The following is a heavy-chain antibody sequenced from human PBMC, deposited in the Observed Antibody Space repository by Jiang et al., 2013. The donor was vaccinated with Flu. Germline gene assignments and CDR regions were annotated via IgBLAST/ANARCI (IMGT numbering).Heavy chain of an antibody. CDR1: GDSISNYY. J-gene: IGHJ4*02. D-gene: IGHD1-26*01. CDR3: ARSPRRGAATTWYDY. Sequence: GSGLVKPSETLSLTCTVSGDSISNYYWSWIRQSPGKGLEWIGYIYYSGSTNYNPSLKSRVTISVDTSKNQFSLELTSVTAADTAVYYCARSPRRGAATTWYDYWGQGTLVTVSS. V-gene: IGHV4-59*01. CDR2: IYYSGST.